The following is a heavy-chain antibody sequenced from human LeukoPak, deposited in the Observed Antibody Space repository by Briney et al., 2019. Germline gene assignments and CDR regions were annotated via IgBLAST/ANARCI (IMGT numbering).Heavy chain of an antibody. CDR1: GFTFSSYS. CDR3: ARCSSTGCASSPLAGYLY. D-gene: IGHD2-2*01. J-gene: IGHJ4*02. CDR2: ISGDSIYI. Sequence: GGSLRLSCAAAGFTFSSYSMNWVRQAPGRGLEWVSSISGDSIYIYYADSVRGRFTISRDNAKSSLFPQMNSLRAEDTAVYYCARCSSTGCASSPLAGYLYWGQGTLVTVSS. V-gene: IGHV3-21*01.